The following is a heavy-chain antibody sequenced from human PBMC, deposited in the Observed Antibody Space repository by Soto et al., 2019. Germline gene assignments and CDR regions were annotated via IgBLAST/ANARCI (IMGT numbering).Heavy chain of an antibody. D-gene: IGHD4-17*01. V-gene: IGHV3-33*01. CDR3: ARGDYDFDY. Sequence: QVQLVESGGGVVQPGRSLRLSCAASGFTFSSYGMHWVRQAPGKGLEWVAVIWYDGSNKYYADSVKGRFTISRDNSKNTLYLQMNSLRAEDTAVFYCARGDYDFDYWGQGTLVTVSS. CDR1: GFTFSSYG. J-gene: IGHJ4*02. CDR2: IWYDGSNK.